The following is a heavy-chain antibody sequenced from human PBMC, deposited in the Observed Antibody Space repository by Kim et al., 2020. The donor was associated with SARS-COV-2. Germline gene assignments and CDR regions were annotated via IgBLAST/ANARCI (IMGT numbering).Heavy chain of an antibody. J-gene: IGHJ3*02. D-gene: IGHD3-10*01. V-gene: IGHV3-21*01. CDR1: GFTFSSYT. CDR2: ISSSGSYI. CDR3: ARVWDDYGSGSYYNDAFEI. Sequence: GGSLRLSCAASGFTFSSYTMSWVRQAPGKGLEWVSSISSSGSYIYYADSVKGRFTISRDNAKNSLYLQMNSLRAEDTAVYYCARVWDDYGSGSYYNDAFEIWGQGTMVTVSS.